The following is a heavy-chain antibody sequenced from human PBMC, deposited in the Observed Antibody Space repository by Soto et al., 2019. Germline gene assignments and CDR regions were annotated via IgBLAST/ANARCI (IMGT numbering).Heavy chain of an antibody. D-gene: IGHD3-10*01. Sequence: QVQLVQSGAELKKPGASVKVSCKASGYTFSNYDMNWVRQATGQGPEWIGWVNPNNGDTGYAQKFQGRDTLTTDISTTTAYMELTSLPSEDTAIYYCAKVSRKGSAIDFDYWGQGTLITVSS. J-gene: IGHJ4*02. V-gene: IGHV1-8*01. CDR2: VNPNNGDT. CDR1: GYTFSNYD. CDR3: AKVSRKGSAIDFDY.